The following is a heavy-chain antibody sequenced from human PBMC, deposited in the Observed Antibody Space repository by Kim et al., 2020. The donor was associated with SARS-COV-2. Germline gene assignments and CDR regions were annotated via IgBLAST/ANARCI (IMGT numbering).Heavy chain of an antibody. Sequence: NGNTKYSQKCQGRVTITGDTSASTAYMELSSLRSEDTAMYYCARAGGWFWGQGTLVTVSS. V-gene: IGHV1-3*01. CDR2: NGNT. D-gene: IGHD3-10*01. J-gene: IGHJ4*02. CDR3: ARAGGWF.